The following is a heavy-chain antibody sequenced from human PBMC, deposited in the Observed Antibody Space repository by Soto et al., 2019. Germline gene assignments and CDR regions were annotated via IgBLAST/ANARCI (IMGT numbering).Heavy chain of an antibody. V-gene: IGHV3-30*14. CDR3: ARSTIVAPPSN. Sequence: QVQLVESGGGVVQPGRSLRLSCAASGFSFSNYAMQWVRQAPGKGLEWVAVISYDGSNKYYADSVKGRFTISRDKSKNPMYLQMDSLRAEDTAVYYCARSTIVAPPSNWGQGTLVTVSS. J-gene: IGHJ4*02. CDR1: GFSFSNYA. CDR2: ISYDGSNK. D-gene: IGHD6-6*01.